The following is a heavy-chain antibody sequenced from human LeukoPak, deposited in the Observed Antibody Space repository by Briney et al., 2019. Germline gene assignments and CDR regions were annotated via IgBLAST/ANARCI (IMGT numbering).Heavy chain of an antibody. CDR1: GFTFSSYS. CDR3: ARGRGSYYEY. Sequence: PGGSLRLSCAASGFTFSSYSMNWVRQAPGKGLEWVSYISSSSSTIYYADSVKGRFTISRDNAKNSLYLQMNSLRAEDTAVYYCARGRGSYYEYWGQGTLATVSS. D-gene: IGHD1-26*01. CDR2: ISSSSSTI. J-gene: IGHJ4*02. V-gene: IGHV3-48*01.